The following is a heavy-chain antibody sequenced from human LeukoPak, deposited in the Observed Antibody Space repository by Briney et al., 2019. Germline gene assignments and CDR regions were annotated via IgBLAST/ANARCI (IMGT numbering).Heavy chain of an antibody. J-gene: IGHJ5*02. Sequence: SETLSLTCTVSGGSISSFYWTWIRQPPGKGLEWIGYIYYSGSTNYNPSLKSRVTISVDTSKNQFSLKLSSVTAADTAVYYCARGVSYYDYVWGSYGDWFDPWGQGTLVTVSS. CDR3: ARGVSYYDYVWGSYGDWFDP. D-gene: IGHD3-16*01. CDR2: IYYSGST. V-gene: IGHV4-59*01. CDR1: GGSISSFY.